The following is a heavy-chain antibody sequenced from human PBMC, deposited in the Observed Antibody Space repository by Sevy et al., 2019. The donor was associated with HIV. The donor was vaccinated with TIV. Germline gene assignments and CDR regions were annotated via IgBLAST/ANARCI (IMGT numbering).Heavy chain of an antibody. J-gene: IGHJ4*02. CDR1: GFTFSKYS. Sequence: GGSLRLSCAASGFTFSKYSMSGVRQPPGKGRGGVSTLSFGCGEINYADSVKGRFTISRDNSKSSVYLQMNNLRPEDTAVYYCAREGCTKPHDYWGQGTLVTVSS. CDR3: AREGCTKPHDY. V-gene: IGHV3-23*01. D-gene: IGHD2-8*01. CDR2: LSFGCGEI.